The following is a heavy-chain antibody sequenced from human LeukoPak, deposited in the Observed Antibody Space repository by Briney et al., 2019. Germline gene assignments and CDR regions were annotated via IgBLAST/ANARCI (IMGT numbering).Heavy chain of an antibody. V-gene: IGHV3-23*01. CDR3: AKEQRIRHCSEGVCTEGYYFDY. CDR1: GFNFNMFA. D-gene: IGHD2-8*01. Sequence: GGSLTLSCTGTGFNFNMFAIPWVRQAPGQGLEWVSGLSRGGSTTNYADSLKGRFTVSRDRSTNTVFLQMNSLRPEDTALYYCAKEQRIRHCSEGVCTEGYYFDYWGQGTLVTVSS. CDR2: LSRGGSTT. J-gene: IGHJ4*02.